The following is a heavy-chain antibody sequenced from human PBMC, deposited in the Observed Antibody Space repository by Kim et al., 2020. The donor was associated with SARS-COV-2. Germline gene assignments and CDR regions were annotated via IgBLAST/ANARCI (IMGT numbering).Heavy chain of an antibody. J-gene: IGHJ4*02. CDR3: AKVHSSTSGVYYIDY. D-gene: IGHD6-13*01. Sequence: YVKGRFTYSRDSSKNTLFLQMNGLRAEDTAVYYCAKVHSSTSGVYYIDYWGQGTLVTVSS. V-gene: IGHV3-23*01.